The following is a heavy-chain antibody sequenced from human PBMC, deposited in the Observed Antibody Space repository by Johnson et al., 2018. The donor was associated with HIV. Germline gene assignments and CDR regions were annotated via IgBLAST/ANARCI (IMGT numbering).Heavy chain of an antibody. CDR1: GFTFSNFA. V-gene: IGHV3-66*01. CDR3: ARGLWLTPDVFDI. D-gene: IGHD3-16*01. J-gene: IGHJ3*02. Sequence: VQLVESGGGVVQPGRSLRLSCAASGFTFSNFAIHWVRQAPGKGLEWVSVIFSGGTTYYADSVKGRFTISRDNAKNSLYLQTNSLRADDTAVYYCARGLWLTPDVFDIWGQGTMVIVSS. CDR2: IFSGGTT.